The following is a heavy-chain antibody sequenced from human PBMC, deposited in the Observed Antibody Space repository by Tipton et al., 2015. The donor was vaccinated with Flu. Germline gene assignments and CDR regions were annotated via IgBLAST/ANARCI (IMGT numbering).Heavy chain of an antibody. D-gene: IGHD7-27*01. Sequence: TLSLTCTVSGDSLSSGDYYWTWVRQHPGKGLEWIGHIYYSGSTYYNPSLKTRLAISVDTSKNQISLNLSSVTAADTAVYYCATKFANWGVWEPLDYWGQGTLVTVSS. CDR2: IYYSGST. V-gene: IGHV4-31*03. CDR1: GDSLSSGDYY. J-gene: IGHJ4*02. CDR3: ATKFANWGVWEPLDY.